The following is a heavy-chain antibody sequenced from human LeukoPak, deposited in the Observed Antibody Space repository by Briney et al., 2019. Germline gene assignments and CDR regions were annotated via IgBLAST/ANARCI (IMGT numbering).Heavy chain of an antibody. V-gene: IGHV4-39*01. CDR2: IYYSGST. J-gene: IGHJ4*02. CDR3: ARVDTADSFDY. CDR1: GGSISSTSYY. Sequence: PSETLSLTCSVSGGSISSTSYYCGWIRQPPGKGLECIGSIYYSGSTYYNPSLKSRVTIPVDTTKNQFSLKLSSVTAADTAVYYCARVDTADSFDYWGQGTLVTVSS. D-gene: IGHD5-18*01.